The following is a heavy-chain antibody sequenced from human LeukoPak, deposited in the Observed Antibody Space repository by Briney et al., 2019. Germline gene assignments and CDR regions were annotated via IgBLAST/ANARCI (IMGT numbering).Heavy chain of an antibody. CDR1: GGSISSYY. CDR2: IYYSGST. J-gene: IGHJ4*02. V-gene: IGHV4-59*01. Sequence: SETLSLTCTVSGGSISSYYWSWIRQPPGKGLEWIGYIYYSGSTNYNPSLKSRVTISVDTSKNQFSLKLSSVTAADTAVYYCVRTGYSSGWYFDYWGQGTLVTVSS. D-gene: IGHD6-19*01. CDR3: VRTGYSSGWYFDY.